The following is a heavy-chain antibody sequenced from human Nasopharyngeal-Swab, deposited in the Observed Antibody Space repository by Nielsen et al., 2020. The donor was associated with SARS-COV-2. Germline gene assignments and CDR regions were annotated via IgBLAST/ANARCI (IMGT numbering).Heavy chain of an antibody. CDR2: ISGSSSHT. V-gene: IGHV3-11*03. CDR1: GFTFSDYY. CDR3: ARTSYYGSGSLDY. Sequence: GESLKISRAASGFTFSDYYMSWIRHIPGKGLEWVSYISGSSSHTSYADSVKGRFTISRDNAKNSLYLEMTSLRADDTAVYYCARTSYYGSGSLDYWVQGTQVTVSS. J-gene: IGHJ4*02. D-gene: IGHD3-10*01.